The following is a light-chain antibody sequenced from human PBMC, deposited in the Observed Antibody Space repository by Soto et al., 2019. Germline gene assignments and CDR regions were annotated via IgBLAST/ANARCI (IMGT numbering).Light chain of an antibody. CDR3: QHYGRSPIT. CDR2: GAS. Sequence: ENVLTQSPGTLSLSPGERATLSCRASQSVGTYLAWYQQKPGQAPRLLISGASSRATGIPDRFSGSGSATDFTLTISRLEPEDFALYYCQHYGRSPITFGQGTRLEIK. J-gene: IGKJ5*01. CDR1: QSVGTY. V-gene: IGKV3-20*01.